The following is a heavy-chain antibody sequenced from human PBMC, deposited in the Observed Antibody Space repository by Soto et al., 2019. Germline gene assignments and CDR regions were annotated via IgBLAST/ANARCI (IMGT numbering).Heavy chain of an antibody. Sequence: GGSLRLSCAASGVTFSRYAMSWVRQAPGKGLEWVSAISGSGGSAYYADSVKGRFTISRDNSKNTLYLQMNSLRAEDTAVYYCAKGTTAFDYWGQGTLVTVSS. D-gene: IGHD4-17*01. CDR3: AKGTTAFDY. J-gene: IGHJ4*02. V-gene: IGHV3-23*01. CDR2: ISGSGGSA. CDR1: GVTFSRYA.